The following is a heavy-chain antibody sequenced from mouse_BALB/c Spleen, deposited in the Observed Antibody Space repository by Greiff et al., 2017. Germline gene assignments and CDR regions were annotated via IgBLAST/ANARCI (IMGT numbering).Heavy chain of an antibody. Sequence: VKLQESGAELMKPGASVKISCKATGYTFSSYWIEWVKQRPGHGLEWIGEILPGSGSTNYNEKFKGKATFTADTSSNTAYMQLSSLTSEDSAVYYCADDGRRGYAMDYWGQGTSVTVSS. J-gene: IGHJ4*01. CDR2: ILPGSGST. CDR1: GYTFSSYW. CDR3: ADDGRRGYAMDY. D-gene: IGHD2-12*01. V-gene: IGHV1-9*01.